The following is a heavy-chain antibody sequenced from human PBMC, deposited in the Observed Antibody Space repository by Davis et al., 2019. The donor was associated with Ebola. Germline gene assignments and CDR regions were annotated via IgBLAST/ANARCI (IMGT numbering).Heavy chain of an antibody. CDR2: ISAYHGNT. D-gene: IGHD3-3*01. J-gene: IGHJ5*02. Sequence: ASAQVSCKASGYTFTSYGISWVRPAPGQGLEWMGWISAYHGNTNYAQKLQGRVTMTTDTSTSTAYMELRSLRSDDTAVYYCARVPITSFGVVIYNWLDPWGQGTLVTVSS. V-gene: IGHV1-18*01. CDR1: GYTFTSYG. CDR3: ARVPITSFGVVIYNWLDP.